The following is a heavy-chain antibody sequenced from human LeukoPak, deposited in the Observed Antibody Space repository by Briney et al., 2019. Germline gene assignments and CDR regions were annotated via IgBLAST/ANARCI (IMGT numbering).Heavy chain of an antibody. CDR3: ARDWGSGGSFYYYMDV. V-gene: IGHV1-2*02. D-gene: IGHD2-15*01. CDR1: GYTFTGYY. Sequence: ASVKVYCKASGYTFTGYYMHWVRQSPGQGLEWMGWINPNTGGTNYAQKFQGRVTMTRDTSISTAHMELSKLRSDDTAVYYCARDWGSGGSFYYYMDVWGKGNTVTVSS. CDR2: INPNTGGT. J-gene: IGHJ6*03.